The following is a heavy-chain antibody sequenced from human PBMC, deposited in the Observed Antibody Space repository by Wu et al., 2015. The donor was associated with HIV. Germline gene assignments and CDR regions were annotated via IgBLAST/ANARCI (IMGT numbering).Heavy chain of an antibody. J-gene: IGHJ4*02. D-gene: IGHD6-13*01. CDR2: ISAYNVNT. V-gene: IGHV1-18*01. CDR3: ARRYSSRPYYFDY. Sequence: QVQLVQSGTEVKKPGSSVRVSCQISGGTFSSLAITWVRQAPGQGLEWMGWISAYNVNTNYAQKLQGRVTMTTDTSTSTAYMELRSLRSDDTAVYYCARRYSSRPYYFDYWGQGTLVTVSS. CDR1: GGTFSSLA.